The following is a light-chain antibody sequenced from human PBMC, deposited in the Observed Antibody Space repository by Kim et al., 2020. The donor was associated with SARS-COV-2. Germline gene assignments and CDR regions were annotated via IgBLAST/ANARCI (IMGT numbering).Light chain of an antibody. CDR1: QSLRHSNGYNY. J-gene: IGKJ5*01. CDR3: MQALQTPSIT. CDR2: LGS. V-gene: IGKV2-28*01. Sequence: DIVMTQSPLSLPVTPGEPASISCRSSQSLRHSNGYNYLDWFLQKPGQSPQLLIYLGSTRASGVPDRLSGSGSGTDFTLKISRVEAEDVGVYYCMQALQTPSITFGQGTRLEIK.